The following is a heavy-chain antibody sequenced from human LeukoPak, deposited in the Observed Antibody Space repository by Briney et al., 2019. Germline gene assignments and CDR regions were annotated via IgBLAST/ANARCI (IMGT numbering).Heavy chain of an antibody. D-gene: IGHD3-22*01. CDR3: AKDRTPYYYDSSGYLGPSRDAFDI. Sequence: GGSLRLSCAASGFTFSSYAMSWVRQAPGKGLEWVSAISGSGGSTYYADSVKGRFTISRDNSKNTVYLQMNSLRAEDTAVYYCAKDRTPYYYDSSGYLGPSRDAFDIWGQGTMVTVSS. J-gene: IGHJ3*02. CDR1: GFTFSSYA. V-gene: IGHV3-23*01. CDR2: ISGSGGST.